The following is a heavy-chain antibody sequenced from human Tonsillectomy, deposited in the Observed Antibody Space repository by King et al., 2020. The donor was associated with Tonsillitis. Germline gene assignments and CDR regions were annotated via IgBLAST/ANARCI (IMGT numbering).Heavy chain of an antibody. CDR2: IYYSGST. Sequence: QLQESGPGLVKPSQTLSLTCTVSGGSISSGGYYWSWIRQHPGKGLEWIGYIYYSGSTYYNPSLKSRVTISVDTSKNQFSLKLSSVTAEDTAVYYCASVKGNRRYSGYVFFALWGRGTLVTVSS. CDR1: GGSISSGGYY. J-gene: IGHJ2*01. CDR3: ASVKGNRRYSGYVFFAL. D-gene: IGHD5-12*01. V-gene: IGHV4-31*03.